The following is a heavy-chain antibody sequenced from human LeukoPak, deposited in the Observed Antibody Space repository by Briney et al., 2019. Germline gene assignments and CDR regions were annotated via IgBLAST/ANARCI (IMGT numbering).Heavy chain of an antibody. J-gene: IGHJ4*02. D-gene: IGHD5-12*01. CDR3: AREQTSGGSDY. V-gene: IGHV3-11*06. Sequence: GGSLRLPCAASGFTFSDFYMSWIRLPPGKGLEWVSYISSSGYTNYADSVKGRFTISRDNAKNSLYLQMNSLRAEDTAVYYCAREQTSGGSDYWGQGTLVTVSS. CDR1: GFTFSDFY. CDR2: ISSSGYT.